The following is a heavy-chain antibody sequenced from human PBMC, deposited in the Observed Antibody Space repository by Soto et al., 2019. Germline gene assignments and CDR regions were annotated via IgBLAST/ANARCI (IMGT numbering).Heavy chain of an antibody. CDR1: GGSISSSSYY. CDR2: IYYSGST. J-gene: IGHJ4*02. Sequence: PSETLSLTCTVSGGSISSSSYYWGWIRQLSGKGLEWIGSIYYSGSTYYNPSLKSRVTISVDTSKNQFSLKLSSVTAADTAVYYCAYYGGREGRDWGTYWGQGTLVTVSS. CDR3: AYYGGREGRDWGTY. V-gene: IGHV4-39*01. D-gene: IGHD4-17*01.